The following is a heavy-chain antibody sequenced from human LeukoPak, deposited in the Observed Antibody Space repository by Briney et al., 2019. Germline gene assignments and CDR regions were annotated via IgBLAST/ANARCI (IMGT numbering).Heavy chain of an antibody. D-gene: IGHD2-15*01. CDR3: AMPYCSGGSCYGGNWFDP. CDR2: INHSGST. J-gene: IGHJ5*02. V-gene: IGHV4-34*01. CDR1: GGSFSGYY. Sequence: SETLSLTCAVYGGSFSGYYWSWIRQPPGKGLEWIGEINHSGSTNYNPSLKSRVTISVDTSKNQFSLKLSSVTAADTAVYYCAMPYCSGGSCYGGNWFDPWGQGTLVTVSS.